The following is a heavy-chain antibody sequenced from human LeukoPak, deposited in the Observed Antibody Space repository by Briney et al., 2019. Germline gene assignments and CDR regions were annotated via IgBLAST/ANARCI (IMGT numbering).Heavy chain of an antibody. CDR1: GYTFTSYY. CDR2: FNPSSDTT. V-gene: IGHV1-46*01. J-gene: IGHJ3*02. CDR3: ARSSGTFNAFDM. Sequence: ASVKVSCKASGYTFTSYYMHWVRQAPGQGLEWMGIFNPSSDTTTYAQKFQGRVTMTRDTSSSTVYMELSSLRSEDTAVYHCARSSGTFNAFDMWGQGTMVTVSS. D-gene: IGHD1-26*01.